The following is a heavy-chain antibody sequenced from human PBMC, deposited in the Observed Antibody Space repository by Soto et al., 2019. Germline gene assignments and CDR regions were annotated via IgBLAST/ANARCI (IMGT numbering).Heavy chain of an antibody. D-gene: IGHD2-2*01. CDR1: GFTFSSYG. Sequence: QVQLVESGGGVVQPGRSLRLSCAAYGFTFSSYGMHWVRQAPGKGLEWVAVISYDGSNKYYADSVKGRFTISRDNSKNTLYLQMNSLRAEDTAVYYCAKGGFDIVVVPAASHYYYGMDVWGQGTTVTVSS. CDR3: AKGGFDIVVVPAASHYYYGMDV. CDR2: ISYDGSNK. J-gene: IGHJ6*02. V-gene: IGHV3-30*18.